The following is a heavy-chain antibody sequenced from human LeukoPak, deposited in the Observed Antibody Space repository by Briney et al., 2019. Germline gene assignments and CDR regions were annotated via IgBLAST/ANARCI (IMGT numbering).Heavy chain of an antibody. Sequence: GGSLRLSCAASGFTFSSHLMHWVRQAQGTGLVWVSSVKSDGTATNYADSVKGRFTISRDNAKNTLYLQMNSLRVEDTAVYYCVRQFATGDWGQRTPVTVSS. D-gene: IGHD1-14*01. J-gene: IGHJ4*02. CDR1: GFTFSSHL. CDR3: VRQFATGD. CDR2: VKSDGTAT. V-gene: IGHV3-74*01.